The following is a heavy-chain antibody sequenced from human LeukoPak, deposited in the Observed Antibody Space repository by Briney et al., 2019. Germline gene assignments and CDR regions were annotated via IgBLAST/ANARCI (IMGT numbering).Heavy chain of an antibody. CDR1: GGSTSGYY. Sequence: SETLSLTCTVSGGSTSGYYWNWIRQPPGKGLEWIGYTYYSGRTNYNPSLKSRVTISVDTSKNQFSLTLSSVTAADTAIYYCAIRSGRKYYGVDVWGQGTTVTHSS. CDR3: AIRSGRKYYGVDV. D-gene: IGHD1-26*01. J-gene: IGHJ6*02. V-gene: IGHV4-59*08. CDR2: TYYSGRT.